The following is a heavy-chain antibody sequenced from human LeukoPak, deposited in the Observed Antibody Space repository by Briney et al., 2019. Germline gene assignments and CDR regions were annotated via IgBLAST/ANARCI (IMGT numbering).Heavy chain of an antibody. J-gene: IGHJ6*03. D-gene: IGHD6-13*01. V-gene: IGHV1-46*01. CDR1: GYTFTSYY. CDR2: INPSGGST. Sequence: ASVKVSCKASGYTFTSYYMHWVRQAPGQGLEWMGIINPSGGSTSYAQKFQGRVTMTRDMSTSTAYMELSRLRSDDTAVYYCARAGRQPPYYYYYYMDVWGKGTTVTISS. CDR3: ARAGRQPPYYYYYYMDV.